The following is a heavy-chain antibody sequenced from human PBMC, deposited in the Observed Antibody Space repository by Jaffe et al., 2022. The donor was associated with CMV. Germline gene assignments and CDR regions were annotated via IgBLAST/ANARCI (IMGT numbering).Heavy chain of an antibody. J-gene: IGHJ4*02. CDR1: GYTFTGYY. CDR3: ARDHNFGYNWNPFDY. D-gene: IGHD1-20*01. Sequence: QVQLVQSGAEVKKPGASVKVSCKASGYTFTGYYMHWVRQAPGQGLEWMGWINPNSGGTNYAQKFQGRVTMTRDTSISTAYMELSRLRSDDTAVYYCARDHNFGYNWNPFDYWGQGTLVTVSS. V-gene: IGHV1-2*02. CDR2: INPNSGGT.